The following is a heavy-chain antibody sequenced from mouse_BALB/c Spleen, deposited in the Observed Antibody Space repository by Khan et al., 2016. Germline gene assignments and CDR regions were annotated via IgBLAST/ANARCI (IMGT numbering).Heavy chain of an antibody. CDR1: GFNIKDTY. J-gene: IGHJ3*01. CDR3: AQSYDGYYGFAY. CDR2: IDPANGNT. D-gene: IGHD2-3*01. Sequence: EVQLQQSGAELVKPGASVKLSCTASGFNIKDTYMHWVKQRPEQGLEWIGRIDPANGNTKYDPTFQGKATITTDTSSNTAYLQLSSLTSEDTAVYYCAQSYDGYYGFAYWGQGTLVTVSA. V-gene: IGHV14-3*02.